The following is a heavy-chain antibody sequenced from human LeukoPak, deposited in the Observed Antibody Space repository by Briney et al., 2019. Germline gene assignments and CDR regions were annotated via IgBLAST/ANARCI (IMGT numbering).Heavy chain of an antibody. D-gene: IGHD2-8*01. J-gene: IGHJ4*02. CDR2: ISSSSSYI. Sequence: GGSLRLSCAASGFTFSSYAMHWVRQAPGKGLEWVSSISSSSSYIYYADSVKGRFTISRDNAKNSLYLQMNSLRAEDTAVYYCARGLGYCTNGVCPIFDYWGQGTLVTVSS. CDR1: GFTFSSYA. CDR3: ARGLGYCTNGVCPIFDY. V-gene: IGHV3-21*01.